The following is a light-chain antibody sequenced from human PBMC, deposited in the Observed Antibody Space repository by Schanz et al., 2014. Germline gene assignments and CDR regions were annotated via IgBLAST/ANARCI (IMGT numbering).Light chain of an antibody. Sequence: EIVLTQSPATLSLSPGERATLSCRASQSVSSSYLAWYQQKPGQAPRLLIYGASSRATGTPDRFSGSGSGTDFTLTISRLEPEDFAVYYCQQYGSSASTFGQGTKVEIE. CDR1: QSVSSSY. J-gene: IGKJ2*01. CDR3: QQYGSSAST. CDR2: GAS. V-gene: IGKV3-20*01.